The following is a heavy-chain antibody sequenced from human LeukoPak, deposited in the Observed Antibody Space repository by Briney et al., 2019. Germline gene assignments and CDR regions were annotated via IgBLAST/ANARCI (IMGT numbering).Heavy chain of an antibody. V-gene: IGHV3-30*04. CDR2: ISYDGSNK. Sequence: GGSLRLSCAASGFTFSSYAMHWVRQAPGKGLEWVAVISYDGSNKYYADSVKGRFTISRDNSKNTLYLQMNSLRAEDTAVYYCARDWRVTYGWFDPWGQGTLVTVSS. CDR3: ARDWRVTYGWFDP. D-gene: IGHD3-10*01. J-gene: IGHJ5*02. CDR1: GFTFSSYA.